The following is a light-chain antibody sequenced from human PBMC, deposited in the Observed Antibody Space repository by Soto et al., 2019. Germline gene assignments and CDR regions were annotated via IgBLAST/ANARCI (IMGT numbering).Light chain of an antibody. V-gene: IGKV3-15*01. Sequence: EIVMPQPPATLSVSPGERATLSCRASQSVSSNLAWYQQKPGQAPRLLIYGASTRATGIPARFSGSGSGTEFTLTISSLQSEDFAVDYCQQYNNWWTFGQGTKVDIK. CDR2: GAS. CDR1: QSVSSN. CDR3: QQYNNWWT. J-gene: IGKJ1*01.